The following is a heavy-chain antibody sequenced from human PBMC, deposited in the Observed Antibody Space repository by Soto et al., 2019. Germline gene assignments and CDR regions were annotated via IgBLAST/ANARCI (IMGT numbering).Heavy chain of an antibody. D-gene: IGHD5-12*01. V-gene: IGHV1-18*01. Sequence: ASVKVSCKASGYTFTSNGISWVRQVPGQGLEWMGWISAYNGNTNYAQKLQGRVTMTTDTSTSTAYMELRSLRSVDTAVYYCARGYSGYDFDYWGQGTLVTVSS. CDR2: ISAYNGNT. CDR3: ARGYSGYDFDY. CDR1: GYTFTSNG. J-gene: IGHJ4*02.